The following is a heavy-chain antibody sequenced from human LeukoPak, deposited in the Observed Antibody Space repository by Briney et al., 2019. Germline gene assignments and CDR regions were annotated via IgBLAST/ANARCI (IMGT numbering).Heavy chain of an antibody. CDR1: GYSISSGYY. D-gene: IGHD5-12*01. J-gene: IGHJ4*02. Sequence: PSETLSPTCTVSGYSISSGYYWGWIRQPPGKGLEWIGSIFHSGTTYYNPSLKSRVTISVDTSKSQFSLKLSSVTAADTAVYYCARGRGYSGYDNARVEDYWGQGTLVTVSS. V-gene: IGHV4-38-2*02. CDR2: IFHSGTT. CDR3: ARGRGYSGYDNARVEDY.